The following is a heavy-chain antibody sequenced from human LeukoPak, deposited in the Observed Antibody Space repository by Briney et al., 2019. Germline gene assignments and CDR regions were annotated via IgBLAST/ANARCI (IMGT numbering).Heavy chain of an antibody. J-gene: IGHJ4*02. CDR3: AKDLTIFGVVAYYFDY. CDR2: ISGSGGST. CDR1: GFTFSSYA. V-gene: IGHV3-23*01. D-gene: IGHD3-3*01. Sequence: PGGSLRLSCAASGFTFSSYAMSWVRQAPGKGLEWVSVISGSGGSTYYADSVKGRFTISRDNSKNTLYLQMNSLRAEDTAVYYCAKDLTIFGVVAYYFDYWGQGTLVTVSS.